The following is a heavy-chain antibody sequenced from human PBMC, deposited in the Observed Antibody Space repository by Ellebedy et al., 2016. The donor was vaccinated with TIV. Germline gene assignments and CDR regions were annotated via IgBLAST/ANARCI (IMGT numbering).Heavy chain of an antibody. CDR2: NDYNNGGN. Sequence: MPSETLSLTCTVSGVSISIYSWSWIRQPPGKGLEWIGYNDYNNGGNNYNPALKHRVTISVDTSKNQFSLKLRSVTAADPAVYFCARDNWGSLDLWGQGTLVTVSS. CDR1: GVSISIYS. D-gene: IGHD3-16*01. J-gene: IGHJ5*02. V-gene: IGHV4-59*01. CDR3: ARDNWGSLDL.